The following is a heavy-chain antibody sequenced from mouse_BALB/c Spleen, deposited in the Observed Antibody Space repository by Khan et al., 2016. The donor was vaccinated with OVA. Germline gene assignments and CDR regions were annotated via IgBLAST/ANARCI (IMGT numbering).Heavy chain of an antibody. CDR2: IYPGNSDT. V-gene: IGHV1-5*01. CDR3: TRNGFGNYESWDY. CDR1: GYTFTSYW. J-gene: IGHJ2*01. Sequence: VQLQQSGTVLARPGASVKMSCKASGYTFTSYWMHWVKQRPGQGLEWIGAIYPGNSDTNYNKKFKGKAKLTAVTSTSTAYMEINSLTNEDSAVYYCTRNGFGNYESWDYWGQGTTLTVSS. D-gene: IGHD2-1*01.